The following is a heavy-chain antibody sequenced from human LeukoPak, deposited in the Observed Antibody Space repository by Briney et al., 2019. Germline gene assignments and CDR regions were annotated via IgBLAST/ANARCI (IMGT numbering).Heavy chain of an antibody. J-gene: IGHJ4*02. V-gene: IGHV3-23*01. Sequence: GGPLRLSCAASGFTFDDYAMHWVRQAPGKGLEWVSAISGSGGSTYYADSVKGRFTISRDNSKNTLYLQMNSLRTEDTAVYYCAKDLWSVATMAGGGYFDYWGQGTLVTVSS. CDR1: GFTFDDYA. CDR2: ISGSGGST. D-gene: IGHD5-12*01. CDR3: AKDLWSVATMAGGGYFDY.